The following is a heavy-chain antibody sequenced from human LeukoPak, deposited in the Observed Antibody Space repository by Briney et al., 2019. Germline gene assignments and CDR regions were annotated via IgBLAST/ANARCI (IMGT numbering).Heavy chain of an antibody. CDR3: ARTNSSTSLTSLSSDY. D-gene: IGHD2-2*01. J-gene: IGHJ4*02. CDR2: TNHSGST. CDR1: GGSFSGYY. Sequence: SETLSLTCAVYGGSFSGYYWSWIRQPPGKGLEWIEETNHSGSTNYNPSLKSRVTISVATSKNQFSLKLSSVTAADTAVYYCARTNSSTSLTSLSSDYWGQGTLVTVSS. V-gene: IGHV4-34*01.